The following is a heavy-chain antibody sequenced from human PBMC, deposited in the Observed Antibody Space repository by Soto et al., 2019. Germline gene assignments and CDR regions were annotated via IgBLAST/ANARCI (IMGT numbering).Heavy chain of an antibody. CDR3: ARDGKYCSSTSCYAHFAY. V-gene: IGHV1-69*04. Sequence: GASVKVSCKASGGTFSSYTISWVRQAPGQGLEWMGRIIPILGIANYAQKFQGRVTITADKSTSTAYMELSSLRSEDTAVYYCARDGKYCSSTSCYAHFAYWGQGTLVTAPQ. CDR2: IIPILGIA. CDR1: GGTFSSYT. D-gene: IGHD2-2*01. J-gene: IGHJ4*02.